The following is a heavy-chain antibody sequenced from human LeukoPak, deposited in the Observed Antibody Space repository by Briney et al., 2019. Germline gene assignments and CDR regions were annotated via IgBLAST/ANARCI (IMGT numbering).Heavy chain of an antibody. CDR3: ARGGGLDV. J-gene: IGHJ6*02. CDR1: GFTLSSYW. D-gene: IGHD3-16*01. Sequence: GGSLRLSCAASGFTLSSYWMHWVRHVPGKGLVWVSRIKSDGSDTRYAGSVKGRFTISRDNAKNSLYLQMSNLRAEDTAVYFCARGGGLDVWGQGATVTVSS. V-gene: IGHV3-74*01. CDR2: IKSDGSDT.